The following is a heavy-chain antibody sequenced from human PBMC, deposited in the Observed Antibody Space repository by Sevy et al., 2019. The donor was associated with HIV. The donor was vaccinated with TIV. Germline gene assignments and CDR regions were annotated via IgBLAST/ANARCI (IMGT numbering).Heavy chain of an antibody. D-gene: IGHD3-10*01. CDR1: GGTFSSYA. Sequence: ASVKVSCKASGGTFSSYAISWVRQAPGQGLEWMGGIIPIFGTANYAQTFQGRVTITADKSTSTAYMELSSLRSEDTAVYYCARAPPPVNRYYYGSGSHDYYYYMDVWGKGTTVTVSS. CDR2: IIPIFGTA. J-gene: IGHJ6*03. CDR3: ARAPPPVNRYYYGSGSHDYYYYMDV. V-gene: IGHV1-69*06.